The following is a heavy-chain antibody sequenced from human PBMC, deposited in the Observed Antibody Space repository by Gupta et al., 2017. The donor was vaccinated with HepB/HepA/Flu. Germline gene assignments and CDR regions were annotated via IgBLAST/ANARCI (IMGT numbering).Heavy chain of an antibody. CDR1: FSGYH. CDR2: INHSGST. CDR3: ASGRRVVYYFAY. Sequence: FSGYHWSWIRQPPGKGLEWIGEINHSGSTNYNPALKSRVTISVDTSKKKCSLKMRSVTAADTAVYYSASGRRVVYYFAYGGQGTMVTVYS. J-gene: IGHJ4*02. D-gene: IGHD3-3*01. V-gene: IGHV4-34*01.